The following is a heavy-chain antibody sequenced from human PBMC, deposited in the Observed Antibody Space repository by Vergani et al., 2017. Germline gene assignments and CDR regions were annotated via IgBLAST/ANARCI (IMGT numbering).Heavy chain of an antibody. J-gene: IGHJ2*01. Sequence: QVQLVQSGAEVKKPGASVKVSCKASGYTFTGYYMHWVRQAPGQGLEWMGWINPNSGGTNYAQKFQGRVTMTRDTSISTAYMELSRLRSDDTAVYYCARDRGSFWSGEGIRYFDLWGRGTLVTVSS. CDR2: INPNSGGT. CDR3: ARDRGSFWSGEGIRYFDL. D-gene: IGHD3-10*01. CDR1: GYTFTGYY. V-gene: IGHV1-2*02.